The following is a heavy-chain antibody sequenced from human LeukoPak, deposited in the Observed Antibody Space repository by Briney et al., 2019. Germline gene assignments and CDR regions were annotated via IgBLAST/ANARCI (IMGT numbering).Heavy chain of an antibody. D-gene: IGHD1-26*01. V-gene: IGHV3-23*01. CDR1: GFTFSSYA. Sequence: GGSLRLSCAASGFTFSSYATSWVRRAPGKGLEWVSAISGSGGSTYYADSVKGRFTISRDNSKNTLYLQMNSLRAEDTAVYYCAKDQWELQQYYFDYWGQGTLVTVSS. CDR3: AKDQWELQQYYFDY. J-gene: IGHJ4*02. CDR2: ISGSGGST.